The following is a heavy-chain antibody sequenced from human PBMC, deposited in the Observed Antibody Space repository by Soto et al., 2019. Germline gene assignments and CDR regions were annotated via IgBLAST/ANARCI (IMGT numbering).Heavy chain of an antibody. CDR1: GFTFSSYA. CDR3: ARGPRDGYNWVDY. Sequence: LRLSCAASGFTFSSYAMSWVRQAPGKGLEWVAVISYDGGNKYYADSVKGRFTISRDNSKNTLYPQMNSLRAEDTAVYYCARGPRDGYNWVDYWGQGTLVTVSS. V-gene: IGHV3-30*04. D-gene: IGHD5-12*01. J-gene: IGHJ4*02. CDR2: ISYDGGNK.